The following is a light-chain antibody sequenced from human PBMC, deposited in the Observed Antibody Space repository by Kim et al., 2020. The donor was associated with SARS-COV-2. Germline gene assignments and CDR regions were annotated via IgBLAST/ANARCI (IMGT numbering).Light chain of an antibody. CDR1: QCLRNY. Sequence: ASVGDRVTITCRASQCLRNYLAWYQQKPGKVPKLLIYAASALRSGVPSRFSGSGSGTDFTLTITSLQPEDVAVYYCQQCKGAPWTFGHGTKVDIK. CDR3: QQCKGAPWT. V-gene: IGKV1-27*01. CDR2: AAS. J-gene: IGKJ1*01.